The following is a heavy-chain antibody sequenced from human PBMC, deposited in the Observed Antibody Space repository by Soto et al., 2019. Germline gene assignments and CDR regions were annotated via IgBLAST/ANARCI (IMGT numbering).Heavy chain of an antibody. Sequence: SETLSLTCAVYGGSFSGYYWSWIRQPPGKGPEWIGEINHSGSTNYNPSLKSRVTISVDTSKNQFSLKLSSVTAADTAVYYCARYHGSGSYYRRYYGMDVWGQGTTVTVSS. CDR2: INHSGST. CDR1: GGSFSGYY. V-gene: IGHV4-34*01. D-gene: IGHD3-10*01. CDR3: ARYHGSGSYYRRYYGMDV. J-gene: IGHJ6*02.